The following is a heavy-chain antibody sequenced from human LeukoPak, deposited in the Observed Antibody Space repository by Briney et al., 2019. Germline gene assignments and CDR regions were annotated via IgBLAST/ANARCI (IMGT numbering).Heavy chain of an antibody. CDR2: ISSSGSTI. D-gene: IGHD6-19*01. Sequence: GGSLRLSCAASGFTFSDYYMSWIRQAPGKGLEWVSYISSSGSTIYYADSVKGRFTISRDNAKNSLYLQMNSLRAEDTAVYYCARGESSGWDRQDFFDYWGQGTLVTVSS. CDR1: GFTFSDYY. V-gene: IGHV3-11*01. J-gene: IGHJ4*02. CDR3: ARGESSGWDRQDFFDY.